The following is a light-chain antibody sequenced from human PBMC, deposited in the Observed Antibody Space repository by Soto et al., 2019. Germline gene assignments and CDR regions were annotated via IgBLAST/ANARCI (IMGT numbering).Light chain of an antibody. CDR2: EVS. CDR3: SSYTSISTLV. V-gene: IGLV2-18*02. CDR1: SSDVGNYNR. Sequence: QSVLTQPPSVSGSPGQSVTISCAGTSSDVGNYNRVSWYQQPPGTAPKLMIYEVSKRPSGGPDRFSGSKSGNTASLTISWLQAEDEADYYCSSYTSISTLVFGGGTKLTVL. J-gene: IGLJ2*01.